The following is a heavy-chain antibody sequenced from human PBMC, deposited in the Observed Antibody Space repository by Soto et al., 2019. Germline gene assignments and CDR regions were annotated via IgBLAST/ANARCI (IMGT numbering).Heavy chain of an antibody. D-gene: IGHD3-3*01. CDR2: ISSSGSTI. Sequence: LRLSCAASGFTFSDYYMSWIRQAPGKGLEWVSYISSSGSTIYYADSVKGRFTISRDNAKNSLYLQMNSLRAEDTAVYYCARDKYDFWSGYITQYYYYGMDVWGQGXTVTVYS. V-gene: IGHV3-11*01. CDR1: GFTFSDYY. CDR3: ARDKYDFWSGYITQYYYYGMDV. J-gene: IGHJ6*02.